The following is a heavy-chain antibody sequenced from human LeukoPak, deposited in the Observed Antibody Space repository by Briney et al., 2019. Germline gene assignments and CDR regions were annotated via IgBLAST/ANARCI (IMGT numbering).Heavy chain of an antibody. D-gene: IGHD6-6*01. CDR3: AKDLRVGSSSVGAFDI. CDR1: GFTFSSYA. Sequence: HPGGSLRLSCAASGFTFSSYAMSWVRQAPGKGLEWVSAISGSGGSTYYADSVKGRFTISRDNSKNTLYLQMNSLRAEDTAVYYCAKDLRVGSSSVGAFDIWGQGTMVTVSS. CDR2: ISGSGGST. J-gene: IGHJ3*02. V-gene: IGHV3-23*01.